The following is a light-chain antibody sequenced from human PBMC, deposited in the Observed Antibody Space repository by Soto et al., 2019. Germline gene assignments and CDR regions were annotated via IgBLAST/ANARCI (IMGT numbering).Light chain of an antibody. CDR3: QQSDTTTYT. CDR2: AAS. Sequence: DIPMTQAPSSLSASVGDRAAITCRASQSINIYLNWYQQRPGRAPKLLIYAASTLQSGEPSRFSGDGVGTLFSRNITGLQPADCATDHSQQSDTTTYTFDQGTRLVIK. J-gene: IGKJ5*01. CDR1: QSINIY. V-gene: IGKV1-39*01.